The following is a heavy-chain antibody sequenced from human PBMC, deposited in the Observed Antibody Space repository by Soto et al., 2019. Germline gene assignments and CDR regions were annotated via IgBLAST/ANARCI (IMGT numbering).Heavy chain of an antibody. Sequence: SVKVSFKASGGTFSSYAISWVRQAPGQGLEWMGGIIPIFGTANYAQKFQGRVTITADKSTSTAYMELSSLRSEDTAVYYCARGGYSSGWYNYFDYWGQGTLVTVSS. J-gene: IGHJ4*02. CDR2: IIPIFGTA. V-gene: IGHV1-69*06. D-gene: IGHD6-19*01. CDR3: ARGGYSSGWYNYFDY. CDR1: GGTFSSYA.